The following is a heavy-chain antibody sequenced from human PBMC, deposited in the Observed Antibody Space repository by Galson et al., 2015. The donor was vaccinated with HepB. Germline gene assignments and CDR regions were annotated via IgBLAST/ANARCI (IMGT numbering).Heavy chain of an antibody. CDR1: GGTFSSYA. CDR3: ARDRYSSSWYVVEVDYYGMDV. CDR2: IIPIFGTA. Sequence: SVKVSCKASGGTFSSYAISWVRQAPGQGLEWMGGIIPIFGTANYAQKFQGRVTITADESTSTAYMELSSLRSEDTAVYYCARDRYSSSWYVVEVDYYGMDVWGQGTTVTVSS. V-gene: IGHV1-69*13. J-gene: IGHJ6*02. D-gene: IGHD6-13*01.